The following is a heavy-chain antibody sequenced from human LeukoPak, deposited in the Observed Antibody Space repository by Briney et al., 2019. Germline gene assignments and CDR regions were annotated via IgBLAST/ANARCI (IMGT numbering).Heavy chain of an antibody. Sequence: PGGSLRLSCAASGFTFSSYWMSWVRQAPGKGLEWVANIKQDGSEKYYVDSVKGRFTISRDNAKNSLYLQMNSLRAEDTVVYYCARDSIAAAVYFDYWGQGTLVTVSS. D-gene: IGHD6-13*01. J-gene: IGHJ4*02. CDR2: IKQDGSEK. CDR3: ARDSIAAAVYFDY. CDR1: GFTFSSYW. V-gene: IGHV3-7*01.